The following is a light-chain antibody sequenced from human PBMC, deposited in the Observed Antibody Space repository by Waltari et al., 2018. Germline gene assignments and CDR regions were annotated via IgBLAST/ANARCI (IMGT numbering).Light chain of an antibody. CDR3: QQYNGLSTT. Sequence: DIQMTQSPATLSASVGDRVTITCRASQSVSDWLAWYQQKPGKATRLLIYKALILESVVSSRFSCSGSGTEFTPTISSLQADDFATYYCQQYNGLSTTFGPGTKVDI. V-gene: IGKV1-5*03. CDR1: QSVSDW. J-gene: IGKJ3*01. CDR2: KAL.